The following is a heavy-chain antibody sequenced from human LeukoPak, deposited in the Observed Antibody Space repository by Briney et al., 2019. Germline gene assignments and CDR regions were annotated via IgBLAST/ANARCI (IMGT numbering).Heavy chain of an antibody. CDR2: IWYDESNK. Sequence: QPGRSLRLSYAASGFTFSIYGMQWVRQAPGKGREWVAVIWYDESNKYYADSVKGRFIHSRDNSKNTLYLQKNSRRGEDTAVYYCARDGDEGYFDYWGQGTLVTVSS. J-gene: IGHJ4*02. CDR1: GFTFSIYG. CDR3: ARDGDEGYFDY. V-gene: IGHV3-33*01.